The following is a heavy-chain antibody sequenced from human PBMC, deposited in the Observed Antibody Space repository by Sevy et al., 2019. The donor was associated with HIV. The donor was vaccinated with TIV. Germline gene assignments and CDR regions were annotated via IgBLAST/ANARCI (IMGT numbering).Heavy chain of an antibody. CDR3: ARSGGYSDYGMDV. D-gene: IGHD5-12*01. CDR1: GFTFSSYD. V-gene: IGHV3-13*01. J-gene: IGHJ6*02. CDR2: IGSGGDA. Sequence: GGSLRLSCGASGFTFSSYDMHWVRQAAGKGLEWVSGIGSGGDAYYPGSVKGRFTISRENAKSSLYLQMNSLRAGDTAVHYCARSGGYSDYGMDVWGQWTTVTVSS.